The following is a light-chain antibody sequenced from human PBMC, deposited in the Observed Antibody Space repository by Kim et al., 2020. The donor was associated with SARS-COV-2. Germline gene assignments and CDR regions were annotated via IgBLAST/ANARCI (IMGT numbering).Light chain of an antibody. CDR1: SSDVGSYNL. Sequence: QSALTQPASVSGSPGQSITISCTGTSSDVGSYNLVSWYQQHPGKAPKLMIYEVSKRPSGISYRFVGSKSGKTASLTISGLQAEDEADYHCCTYAGGNAFFGGGTKLTVL. V-gene: IGLV2-23*02. J-gene: IGLJ2*01. CDR2: EVS. CDR3: CTYAGGNAF.